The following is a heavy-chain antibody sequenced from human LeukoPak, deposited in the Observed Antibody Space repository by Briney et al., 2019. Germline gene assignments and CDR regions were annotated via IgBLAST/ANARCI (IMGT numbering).Heavy chain of an antibody. Sequence: GASVKVSCKASGYTFTSYGISWVRQAPGQGLEWMGWISTYNGNTNYAQKLQGRGTMTTDTSTSTAYMELRSLRSDDMAVYYCARDSAQLLPADYWGQGTLVTVSS. V-gene: IGHV1-18*03. J-gene: IGHJ4*02. CDR2: ISTYNGNT. D-gene: IGHD2-2*01. CDR3: ARDSAQLLPADY. CDR1: GYTFTSYG.